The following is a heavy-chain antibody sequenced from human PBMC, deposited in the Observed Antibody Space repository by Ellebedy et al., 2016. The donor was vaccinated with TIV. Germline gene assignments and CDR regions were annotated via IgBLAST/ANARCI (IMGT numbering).Heavy chain of an antibody. CDR3: ARDQERVGANPEDLNWFDP. Sequence: ASVKVSCKASGYTFTSYGISWVRQAPGQGLEWMGWISAYNGNTNYAQKLQGRVTMTTDTSTSTAYMELRSLRSDDTAVYYCARDQERVGANPEDLNWFDPWGQGTLVTVSS. V-gene: IGHV1-18*01. J-gene: IGHJ5*02. D-gene: IGHD1-26*01. CDR2: ISAYNGNT. CDR1: GYTFTSYG.